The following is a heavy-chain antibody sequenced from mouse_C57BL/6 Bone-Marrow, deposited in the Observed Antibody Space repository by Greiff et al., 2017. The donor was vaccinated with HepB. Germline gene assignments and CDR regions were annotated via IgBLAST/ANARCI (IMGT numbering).Heavy chain of an antibody. CDR2: IHPNSGST. J-gene: IGHJ3*01. Sequence: QVQLQQPGAELVKPGASVKLSCKASGYTFTSYWMHWVKQRPGQGLEWIGMIHPNSGSTNYNEKFKSKATLTVDKSSSTAYIQLSSLTSEDSAVYYCARDGPWFAYWGQGTLVTVSA. CDR1: GYTFTSYW. D-gene: IGHD2-3*01. CDR3: ARDGPWFAY. V-gene: IGHV1-64*01.